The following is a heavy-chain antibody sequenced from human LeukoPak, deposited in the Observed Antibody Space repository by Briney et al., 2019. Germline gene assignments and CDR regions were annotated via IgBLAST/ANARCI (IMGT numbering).Heavy chain of an antibody. Sequence: GGSLRLSCAASGFTFSDAWMNWVRQAPGKGLEWVGRVKTKADGGTTDYAAPVKGRFTISRDDSKTTLYLQMNSLKTEGTAVYYCATGTRRGSSWYWLDYWGQGILVTVSS. D-gene: IGHD6-13*01. V-gene: IGHV3-15*01. CDR1: GFTFSDAW. CDR2: VKTKADGGTT. J-gene: IGHJ4*02. CDR3: ATGTRRGSSWYWLDY.